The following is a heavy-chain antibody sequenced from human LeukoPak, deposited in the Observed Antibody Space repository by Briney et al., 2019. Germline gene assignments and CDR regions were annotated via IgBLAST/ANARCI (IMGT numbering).Heavy chain of an antibody. V-gene: IGHV3-23*01. D-gene: IGHD6-19*01. CDR2: ISDSGSLT. CDR3: AKDARRTSGWYFFDY. CDR1: GYAFSSQA. J-gene: IGHJ4*02. Sequence: PGGSLRLSWAASGYAFSSQAMGWVRQAPGKGLEWVSVISDSGSLTYYADSVKGRFTISRDNSKNTLFLQMNSLRAEDTAVYYCAKDARRTSGWYFFDYWGQGALVTVSS.